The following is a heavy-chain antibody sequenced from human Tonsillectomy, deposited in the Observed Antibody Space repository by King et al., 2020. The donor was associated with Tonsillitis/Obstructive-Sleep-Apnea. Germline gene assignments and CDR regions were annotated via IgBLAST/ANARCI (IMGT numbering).Heavy chain of an antibody. V-gene: IGHV1-69*09. CDR1: GGTFSSYA. Sequence: QLVQSWAGVKKPGSSVKVSCKASGGTFSSYAISWVRQAPGQGLEWMGRIIPILGIANYAQKFQGRVTITADKSTSTAYMELSSLRSEDTAVYYCARERAGDSSGYYYYFDYWGQGTLVTVSS. J-gene: IGHJ4*02. CDR3: ARERAGDSSGYYYYFDY. D-gene: IGHD3-22*01. CDR2: IIPILGIA.